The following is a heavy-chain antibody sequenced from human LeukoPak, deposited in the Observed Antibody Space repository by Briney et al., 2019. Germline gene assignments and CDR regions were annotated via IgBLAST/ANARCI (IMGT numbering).Heavy chain of an antibody. CDR1: GFTFSSYG. V-gene: IGHV3-30*18. Sequence: GSLILSCAASGFTFSSYGMHWVRQAPGKGREWVEVISYDGSNKYYADSVKGRFTISRDNSKNTLYLQMNSLRAEDTAVYYCAKDLVRTQLWLPDYWGQGTLVTVSS. CDR3: AKDLVRTQLWLPDY. J-gene: IGHJ4*02. D-gene: IGHD5-18*01. CDR2: ISYDGSNK.